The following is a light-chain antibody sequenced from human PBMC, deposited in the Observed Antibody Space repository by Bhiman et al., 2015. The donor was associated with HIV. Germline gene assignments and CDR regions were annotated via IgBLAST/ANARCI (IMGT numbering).Light chain of an antibody. V-gene: IGLV3-21*02. J-gene: IGLJ1*01. Sequence: SYELTQPPSVSVSPGQTARITCSGDALPKQYAYWYQQKPGQAPVVVIYYDSDRPSGIPERFSGSNSGNTATLTISRVEAGDEADYYCQVWDSSSGHPSYVFGTGTKVTVL. CDR3: QVWDSSSGHPSYV. CDR2: YDS. CDR1: ALPKQY.